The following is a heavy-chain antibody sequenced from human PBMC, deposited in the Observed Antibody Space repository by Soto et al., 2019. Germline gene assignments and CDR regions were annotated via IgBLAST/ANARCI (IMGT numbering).Heavy chain of an antibody. CDR1: GYTFTSYA. D-gene: IGHD2-2*01. CDR2: INAGNGNT. V-gene: IGHV1-3*01. Sequence: ASVKVSCKASGYTFTSYAMDWVRQAPGQRLEWMGWINAGNGNTKYSQKFQGRVTITRDTSASTAYMELSSLRSEDTAVYYCARGPAAYPHDAFDIWGQGTMVTVSS. CDR3: ARGPAAYPHDAFDI. J-gene: IGHJ3*02.